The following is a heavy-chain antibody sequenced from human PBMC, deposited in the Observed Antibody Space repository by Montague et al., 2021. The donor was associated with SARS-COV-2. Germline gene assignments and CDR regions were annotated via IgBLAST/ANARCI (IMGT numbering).Heavy chain of an antibody. CDR2: IYYSGST. CDR1: GGSISTYY. V-gene: IGHV4-59*01. D-gene: IGHD2-15*01. Sequence: SETLSLTCSVSGGSISTYYWSWIRQNPGKGPEWIGYIYYSGSTNYNPSLKSRVTISIDTSKNQFSLELSSVTAADMAVYYCASPGGYCTGGSCYYVYWGQGTLVTVSS. CDR3: ASPGGYCTGGSCYYVY. J-gene: IGHJ4*02.